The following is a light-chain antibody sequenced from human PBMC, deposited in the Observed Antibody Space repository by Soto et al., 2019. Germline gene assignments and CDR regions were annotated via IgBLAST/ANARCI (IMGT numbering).Light chain of an antibody. V-gene: IGKV3-20*01. CDR2: GAS. J-gene: IGKJ1*01. CDR1: QSVSSSY. Sequence: EIVLTQSPGTLSLSPGERATLSCRASQSVSSSYLAWYQLKPGQAPRLLIYGASSRATGIPDRFSGSGSGTDFTLTISRLEPEDFAVYYCQQYGNSARTFGQGTKVEIK. CDR3: QQYGNSART.